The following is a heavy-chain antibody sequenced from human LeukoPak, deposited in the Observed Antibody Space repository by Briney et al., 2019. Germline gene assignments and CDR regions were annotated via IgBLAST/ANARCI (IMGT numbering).Heavy chain of an antibody. V-gene: IGHV4-59*08. J-gene: IGHJ4*02. Sequence: SETLSLTCTVSGVSISSYYWRWIRQPPGKGLEWIGYICYSGNTIYNPSLRSRVTISADTPKNHFSLRLRSVTAADTAVYYCARLAAISGSDYPDDWGQGTLVTVSS. CDR2: ICYSGNT. CDR3: ARLAAISGSDYPDD. CDR1: GVSISSYY. D-gene: IGHD1-26*01.